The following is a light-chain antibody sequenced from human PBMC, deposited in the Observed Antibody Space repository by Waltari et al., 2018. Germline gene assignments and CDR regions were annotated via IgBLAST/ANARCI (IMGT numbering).Light chain of an antibody. J-gene: IGKJ2*01. V-gene: IGKV1-39*01. CDR2: GSS. CDR3: QQAYSTPLT. CDR1: QNISNY. Sequence: DIQMTQCPTSLSDSVGDRVHLTCQTSQNISNYLNWYQVQPGRAPALLVYGSSSLPSVASPRFSGSGSGTHFTLAISSLRPEDFASYYCQQAYSTPLTFGPGTNLEIK.